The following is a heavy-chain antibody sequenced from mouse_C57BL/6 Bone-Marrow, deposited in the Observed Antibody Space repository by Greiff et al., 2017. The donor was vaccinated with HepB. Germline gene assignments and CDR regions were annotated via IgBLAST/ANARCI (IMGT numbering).Heavy chain of an antibody. V-gene: IGHV1-69*01. CDR2: IDPSDSYT. CDR3: SREVYYDYDGFAY. D-gene: IGHD2-4*01. CDR1: GYTFTSYW. Sequence: QVQLQQPGAELVMPGASVKLSCKASGYTFTSYWMHWVKQRPGQGLEWIGEIDPSDSYTNSNQKFKGKSTLTVDKSSSTAYMQLSSLTSEDSAVYYGSREVYYDYDGFAYWGQGTLVTVSA. J-gene: IGHJ3*01.